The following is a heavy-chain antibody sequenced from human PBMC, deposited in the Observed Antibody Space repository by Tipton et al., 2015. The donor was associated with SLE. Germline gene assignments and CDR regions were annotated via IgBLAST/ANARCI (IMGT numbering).Heavy chain of an antibody. CDR3: ARDPGGDFWSVVYYGMDV. D-gene: IGHD3-3*01. CDR2: IYYSGST. Sequence: TLSLTCTVSGGSISSGDYYWSWIRQPPGKGLEWIGYIYYSGSTNYNPSLKSRVTISVDTSKNQFSLKLSSVTAADTAVYYCARDPGGDFWSVVYYGMDVWGQGTTVTVSS. V-gene: IGHV4-61*08. J-gene: IGHJ6*02. CDR1: GGSISSGDYY.